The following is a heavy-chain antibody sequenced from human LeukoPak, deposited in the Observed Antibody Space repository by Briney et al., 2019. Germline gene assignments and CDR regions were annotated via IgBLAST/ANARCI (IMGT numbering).Heavy chain of an antibody. CDR2: ISYDGSNK. J-gene: IGHJ4*02. D-gene: IGHD5-12*01. Sequence: PGGSLRLSCAASGFTFSSYAMHWVRQAPGKGLEWVAVISYDGSNKYYADSVKGRFTISRDNSKNTLYLQMNSLSAEDTAVYYCASQVATNYWGQGTLVTVSS. CDR1: GFTFSSYA. V-gene: IGHV3-30*01. CDR3: ASQVATNY.